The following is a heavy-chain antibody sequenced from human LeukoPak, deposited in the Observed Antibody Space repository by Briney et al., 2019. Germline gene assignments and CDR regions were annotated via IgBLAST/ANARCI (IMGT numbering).Heavy chain of an antibody. Sequence: SETLSLTCTVSGGSISGSSYFWGWIRQPPGKGLEWIGSIYYSGSTYYNPSLKSRVTISVDTSKNQFSLQLSSVTAADTAVYYCARRYFAVAGTIDYWGQGTLVTVSS. D-gene: IGHD6-19*01. CDR1: GGSISGSSYF. V-gene: IGHV4-39*01. J-gene: IGHJ4*02. CDR2: IYYSGST. CDR3: ARRYFAVAGTIDY.